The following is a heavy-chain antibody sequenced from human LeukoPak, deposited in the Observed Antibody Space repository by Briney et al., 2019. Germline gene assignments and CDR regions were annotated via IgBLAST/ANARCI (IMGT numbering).Heavy chain of an antibody. V-gene: IGHV4-39*01. CDR3: ARHTRYCSSTSCYPRFDY. D-gene: IGHD2-2*01. J-gene: IGHJ4*02. CDR2: IYYSGST. Sequence: SETLSLTCTVSGGSISSSSYYWGWSRQPPGKGVEWTESIYYSGSTYYHPSLKSRVTISVDTSKIQFSLKLSSVTAADTAVYYCARHTRYCSSTSCYPRFDYWGQGTLVAVSS. CDR1: GGSISSSSYY.